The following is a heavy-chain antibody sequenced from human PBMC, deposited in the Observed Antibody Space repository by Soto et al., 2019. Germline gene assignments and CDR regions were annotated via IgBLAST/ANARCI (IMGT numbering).Heavy chain of an antibody. V-gene: IGHV1-69*13. J-gene: IGHJ4*02. Sequence: SVKVSCKASGGTFSSYAISWVRQAPGQGLEWMGGIIPIFGTANYAQKFQGRVTITADESTSTAYMELSSLRSEDTAVYYCARDPKPNYYDSSGYYDTGPWGQGTLVTVYS. D-gene: IGHD3-22*01. CDR1: GGTFSSYA. CDR2: IIPIFGTA. CDR3: ARDPKPNYYDSSGYYDTGP.